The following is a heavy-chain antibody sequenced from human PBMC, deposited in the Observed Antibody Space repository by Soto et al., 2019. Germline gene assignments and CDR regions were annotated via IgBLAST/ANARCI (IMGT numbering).Heavy chain of an antibody. D-gene: IGHD5-12*01. CDR3: ARDLGSGYDPGDY. J-gene: IGHJ4*02. CDR1: GDTFTIFA. CDR2: IIPTIGTT. Sequence: SVKVSCKASGDTFTIFAISWVRQAPGQGLEWMGGIIPTIGTTNYAQRFQGRITITGDESTGTAYMELSSLKSEDTAVYYCARDLGSGYDPGDYWGQGTLVNVSS. V-gene: IGHV1-69*13.